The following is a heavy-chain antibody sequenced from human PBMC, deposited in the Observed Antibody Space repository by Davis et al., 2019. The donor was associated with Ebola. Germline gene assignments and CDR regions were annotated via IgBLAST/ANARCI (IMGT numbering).Heavy chain of an antibody. Sequence: GGSLRLSCAASGFTFSSYSMNWVRQAPGKGLEWVSYISSSSSTIYYADSVMGRFTISRDNSKTTMYLQMNSLRAEDTAVYYCALATLMTFDYWGRGTLVTVSS. J-gene: IGHJ4*02. V-gene: IGHV3-48*01. D-gene: IGHD3-3*02. CDR3: ALATLMTFDY. CDR2: ISSSSSTI. CDR1: GFTFSSYS.